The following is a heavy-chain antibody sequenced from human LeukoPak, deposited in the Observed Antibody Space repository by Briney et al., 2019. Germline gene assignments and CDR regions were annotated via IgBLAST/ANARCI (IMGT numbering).Heavy chain of an antibody. D-gene: IGHD7-27*01. CDR2: ISGSGGST. J-gene: IGHJ4*02. V-gene: IGHV3-23*01. CDR1: GFTFSSYA. Sequence: GGSPRLSCAASGFTFSSYAMSWVRQAPGKGLEWVSAISGSGGSTYYADSVKGRFTISRDNSKNTLYLQMNSLRAEDTAVYYCAKNSELGMRSLFDYWGQGTLVTVSS. CDR3: AKNSELGMRSLFDY.